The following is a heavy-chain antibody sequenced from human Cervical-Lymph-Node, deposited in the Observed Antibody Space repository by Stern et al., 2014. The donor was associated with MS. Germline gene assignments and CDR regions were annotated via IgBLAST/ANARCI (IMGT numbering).Heavy chain of an antibody. D-gene: IGHD6-19*01. V-gene: IGHV5-51*03. Sequence: EVQLVESGAEVKKPGESLSISCKGSGYSFTHFWVGWVRQMPGKGLEWMGIIYPGDSDTRYSPSFQGQVPISADSSINTAYLQWSSLKASDTAIYYCAIMRGDSGLHYWGQGTLVTVSS. CDR1: GYSFTHFW. CDR2: IYPGDSDT. CDR3: AIMRGDSGLHY. J-gene: IGHJ4*02.